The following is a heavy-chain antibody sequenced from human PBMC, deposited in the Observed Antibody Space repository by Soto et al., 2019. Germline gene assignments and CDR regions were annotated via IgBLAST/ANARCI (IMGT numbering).Heavy chain of an antibody. V-gene: IGHV4-59*01. CDR2: IYYSGIT. Sequence: QVQLQESGPGLVKPSETLSLTCTVSGGSISSYYWSWIRQPPGKGLEWIGYIYYSGITNYNPSLKSRVTISVDTSKNQFSLKLSSVTAADTAVYYCARYKSNYYYDMDVWGQGTTVTVSS. D-gene: IGHD1-20*01. J-gene: IGHJ6*02. CDR1: GGSISSYY. CDR3: ARYKSNYYYDMDV.